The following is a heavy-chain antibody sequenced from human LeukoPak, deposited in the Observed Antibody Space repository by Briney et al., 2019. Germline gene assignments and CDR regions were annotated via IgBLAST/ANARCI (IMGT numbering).Heavy chain of an antibody. CDR1: GFTFSSYA. V-gene: IGHV3-23*01. D-gene: IGHD1-1*01. J-gene: IGHJ4*02. Sequence: GGSLRLSCAASGFTFSSYAMNWVRQAPGKGLEWVSAISGSAGSTYYADSVKGRFTISRDNSKNTLYLQMNSLRAEDTAVYYCAKSHKVTTGTYYFDYWGQGTLVTVSS. CDR3: AKSHKVTTGTYYFDY. CDR2: ISGSAGST.